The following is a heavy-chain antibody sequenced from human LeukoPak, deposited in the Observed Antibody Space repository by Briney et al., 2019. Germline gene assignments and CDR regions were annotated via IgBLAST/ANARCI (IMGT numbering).Heavy chain of an antibody. CDR1: GGSISSYY. Sequence: SETLSLTCTVSGGSISSYYWSWIRQPAGKGLEWIGRIYTSGSTNYNPSLKSRVTMSVDTSKNQFSLKLSSVTAADTAVYYCARAGLRRRNCSGGSCYSSPIRGWFDPWGQGTLVTVSS. D-gene: IGHD2-15*01. CDR3: ARAGLRRRNCSGGSCYSSPIRGWFDP. CDR2: IYTSGST. J-gene: IGHJ5*02. V-gene: IGHV4-4*07.